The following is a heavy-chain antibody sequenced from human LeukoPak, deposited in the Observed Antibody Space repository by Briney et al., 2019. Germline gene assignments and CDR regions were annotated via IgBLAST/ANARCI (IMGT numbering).Heavy chain of an antibody. Sequence: PGGSLRLSCAASGFTFSTYWMNWVRQAPGKGLEWVANIKQDGSEKYYVDSVKGRFTISRDNAKNSLYLQMNSLRAEDTAVYYCASRRYFDWSLEDYWGQGTLVTVSS. J-gene: IGHJ4*02. CDR1: GFTFSTYW. CDR3: ASRRYFDWSLEDY. CDR2: IKQDGSEK. D-gene: IGHD3-9*01. V-gene: IGHV3-7*02.